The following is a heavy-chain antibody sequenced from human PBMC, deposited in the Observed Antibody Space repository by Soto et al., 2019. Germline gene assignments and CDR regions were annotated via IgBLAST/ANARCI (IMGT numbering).Heavy chain of an antibody. Sequence: GESLRLSCAASGFTFSGSAMHWVRQASGKGLEWVGRIRSKANSYATAYAASVKGRFTISRDDSKNTAYLQMNSLKTEDTAVYYCTSPPYDSSGTDDYWGQGTLVTVSS. CDR2: IRSKANSYAT. D-gene: IGHD3-22*01. J-gene: IGHJ4*02. CDR1: GFTFSGSA. CDR3: TSPPYDSSGTDDY. V-gene: IGHV3-73*01.